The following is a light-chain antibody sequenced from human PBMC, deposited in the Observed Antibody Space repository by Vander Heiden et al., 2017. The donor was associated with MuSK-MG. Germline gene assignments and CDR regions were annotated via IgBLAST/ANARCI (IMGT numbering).Light chain of an antibody. V-gene: IGLV1-44*01. CDR1: SPNIGSNT. J-gene: IGLJ2*01. CDR2: SNN. Sequence: QSVLTQPPSASGTPGQRLTVPCSGISPNIGSNTVNWYQPLPGTAPKLLIYSNNQRPAGVPDRFSGSKSGTSASLAISGLQSEDEADYYCAAWDDSLNGLVFGGGTKLTVL. CDR3: AAWDDSLNGLV.